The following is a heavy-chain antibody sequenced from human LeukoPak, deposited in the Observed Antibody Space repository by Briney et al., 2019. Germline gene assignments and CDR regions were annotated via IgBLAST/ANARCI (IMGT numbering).Heavy chain of an antibody. J-gene: IGHJ4*02. D-gene: IGHD3-22*01. Sequence: GRSLRLSCAASGFTFSSYGMHWVRQAPGKGLEWVAVILYDGSNKYYADSVKGRFTISRDNSKNTLYLQMNSLRAEDTAVYYCAKGVYDSSGYYHSPALDYWGQGTLVTISS. V-gene: IGHV3-30*18. CDR3: AKGVYDSSGYYHSPALDY. CDR1: GFTFSSYG. CDR2: ILYDGSNK.